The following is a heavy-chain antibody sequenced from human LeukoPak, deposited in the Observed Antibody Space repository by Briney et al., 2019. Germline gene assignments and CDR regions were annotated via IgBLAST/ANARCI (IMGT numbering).Heavy chain of an antibody. CDR1: GFSLSTSGMR. V-gene: IGHV2-70*04. CDR3: ARIGEQQLAYDY. D-gene: IGHD6-13*01. Sequence: SGPALVKPKQTLTLTCTFSGFSLSTSGMRVSWIRQPPGQALEWLARIDWDDDKFYSTSLKTRLTISKDTSKNQVVLTMTNMDPVDTATYYCARIGEQQLAYDYWGQGTLVTVSS. J-gene: IGHJ4*02. CDR2: IDWDDDK.